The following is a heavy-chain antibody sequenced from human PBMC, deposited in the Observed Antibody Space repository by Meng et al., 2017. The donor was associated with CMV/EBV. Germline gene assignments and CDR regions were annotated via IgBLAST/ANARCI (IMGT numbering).Heavy chain of an antibody. CDR1: GFTFSSYS. CDR3: ARDPVVSSTPGEWNY. V-gene: IGHV3-21*01. Sequence: GFTFSSYSMNWVRQAPGKGLEWVSSISSSSSYIYYADSVKGRFTISRDNAKNSLYLQMNSLRAEDTAVYYCARDPVVSSTPGEWNYWGQGTLVTVSS. J-gene: IGHJ4*02. D-gene: IGHD2-2*01. CDR2: ISSSSSYI.